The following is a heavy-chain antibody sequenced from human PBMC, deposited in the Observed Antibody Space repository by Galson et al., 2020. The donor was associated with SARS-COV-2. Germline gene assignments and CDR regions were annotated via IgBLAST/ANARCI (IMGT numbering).Heavy chain of an antibody. CDR1: GFSLSTSGVG. D-gene: IGHD7-27*01. V-gene: IGHV2-5*01. CDR2: IYWNDNR. Sequence: SGPTLAKPTQTLTLTCTFSGFSLSTSGVGVGWIRQPPGKALEWLAIIYWNDNRRYSTSLENRPTITKGTSKNQVVLTMTTMDPVDTATYYCSHSRSLGTDYFDYWGQGTLVAVSS. CDR3: SHSRSLGTDYFDY. J-gene: IGHJ4*02.